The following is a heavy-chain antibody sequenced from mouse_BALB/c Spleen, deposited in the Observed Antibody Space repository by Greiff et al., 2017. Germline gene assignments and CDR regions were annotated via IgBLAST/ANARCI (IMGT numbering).Heavy chain of an antibody. V-gene: IGHV5-9-3*01. CDR3: ARHEDVRRWAMDY. CDR2: ISSGGSYT. CDR1: GFTFSSYA. Sequence: DVHLVESGGGLVKPGGSLKLSCAASGFTFSSYAMSWVRQTPEKRLEWVATISSGGSYTYYPDSVKGRFTISRDNAKNTLYLQMSSLRSEDTAMYYCARHEDVRRWAMDYWGQGTSVTVSS. D-gene: IGHD2-14*01. J-gene: IGHJ4*01.